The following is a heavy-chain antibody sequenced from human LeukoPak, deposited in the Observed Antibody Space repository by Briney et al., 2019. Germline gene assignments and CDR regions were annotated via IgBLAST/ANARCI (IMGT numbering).Heavy chain of an antibody. V-gene: IGHV4-34*01. D-gene: IGHD5-18*01. J-gene: IGHJ5*02. CDR1: GGSFSGYY. CDR3: ARGSDTAMVFANWFDP. CDR2: INHSGST. Sequence: PSETLSLTCAVYGGSFSGYYWSWIRQPPGKGLEWVGEINHSGSTNYNPSLKSRVTISVDTSKNQFSLKLSSVTAADTAVYYCARGSDTAMVFANWFDPWGQGTLVTVSS.